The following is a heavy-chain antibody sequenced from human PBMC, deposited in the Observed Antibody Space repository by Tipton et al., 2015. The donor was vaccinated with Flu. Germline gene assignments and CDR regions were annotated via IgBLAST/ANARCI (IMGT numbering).Heavy chain of an antibody. CDR2: IYYSGST. CDR1: GGSISSGGYY. CDR3: ARALQNYFDY. V-gene: IGHV4-31*03. Sequence: TPSLTCTVSGGSISSGGYYWSWIRQHPGEGLEWIGYIYYSGSTYYNPSLKSRVTISIDTSKNQFSLKLSSVTAADTAVYYCARALQNYFDYWGQGTLVTVSS. J-gene: IGHJ4*02.